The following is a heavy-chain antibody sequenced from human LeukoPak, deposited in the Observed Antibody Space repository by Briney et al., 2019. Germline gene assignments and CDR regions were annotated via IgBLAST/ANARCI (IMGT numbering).Heavy chain of an antibody. CDR1: GYTFTSYD. CDR3: ARGWSGYDWRGGAQTFDY. J-gene: IGHJ4*02. D-gene: IGHD5-12*01. V-gene: IGHV1-8*01. Sequence: ASVKVSCKASGYTFTSYDINWVRQATGQGLEWMGWMNPNSGNTGYAQKFQGRVTMTRNTSISTAYMELSSLRSEDTAVYYCARGWSGYDWRGGAQTFDYWGQGTLATVSS. CDR2: MNPNSGNT.